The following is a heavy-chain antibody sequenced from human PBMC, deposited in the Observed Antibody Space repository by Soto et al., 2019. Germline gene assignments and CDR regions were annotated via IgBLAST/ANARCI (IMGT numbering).Heavy chain of an antibody. CDR1: GFTFSSYG. Sequence: QVQLVESGGGVVQPGRSLRLSCAASGFTFSSYGMHWVRQAPGKGLEWVAVIWYDGSNKYYADSVKGRFTISRDNSKNTLYLQRNSLRAEDTAVYYCARDLVAGMMPWFDPWGQGTLVTVSS. D-gene: IGHD6-19*01. CDR3: ARDLVAGMMPWFDP. CDR2: IWYDGSNK. J-gene: IGHJ5*02. V-gene: IGHV3-33*01.